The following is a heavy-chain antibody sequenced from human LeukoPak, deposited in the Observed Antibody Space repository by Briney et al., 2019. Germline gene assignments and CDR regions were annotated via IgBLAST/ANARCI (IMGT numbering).Heavy chain of an antibody. CDR1: GGTFSSYA. Sequence: SVKVSCKASGGTFSSYAISWVRQAPGQGLEWMGRIIPILGIANYAQKFQGRVTITADKSTSTAYMELSSLRSEDTAVYYCAKDDRAGEYSYGYGPFDHWGQGTLVTVS. CDR3: AKDDRAGEYSYGYGPFDH. CDR2: IIPILGIA. D-gene: IGHD5-18*01. V-gene: IGHV1-69*04. J-gene: IGHJ4*02.